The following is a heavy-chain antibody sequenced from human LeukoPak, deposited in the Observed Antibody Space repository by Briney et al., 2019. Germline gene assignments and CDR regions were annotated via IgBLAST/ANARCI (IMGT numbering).Heavy chain of an antibody. D-gene: IGHD3-22*01. CDR2: ITSKTDGGTT. V-gene: IGHV3-15*01. CDR1: GFTFSNAW. CDR3: TTEVTMIVVVIRVDAFDI. Sequence: PGGSLRLSCAASGFTFSNAWMSWVRQAPGKGLEWVGRITSKTDGGTTDYAAPVKGRFTISRDDSKNTLYLQMNSLKTEDTAVYYCTTEVTMIVVVIRVDAFDIWGQGTMVTVSS. J-gene: IGHJ3*02.